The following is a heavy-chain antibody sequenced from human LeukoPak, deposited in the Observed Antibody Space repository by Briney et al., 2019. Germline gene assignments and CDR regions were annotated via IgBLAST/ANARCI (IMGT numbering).Heavy chain of an antibody. V-gene: IGHV3-30-3*01. CDR1: GFTFSSYA. CDR3: ARGHHYASGDYYYYGVDV. CDR2: ISYDGSNK. J-gene: IGHJ6*02. D-gene: IGHD3-10*01. Sequence: RPGGSLRLSCAASGFTFSSYAMHWVRQAPGKGLEWVAVISYDGSNKYYADSVKGRFTISRDNSKNTLYLQMNSLRTEDTAVYYCARGHHYASGDYYYYGVDVWGQGTTVTVSS.